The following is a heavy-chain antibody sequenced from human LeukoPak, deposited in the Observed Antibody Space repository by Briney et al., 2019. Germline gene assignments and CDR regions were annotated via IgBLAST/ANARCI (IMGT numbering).Heavy chain of an antibody. CDR3: ASSSGYYGYFDY. V-gene: IGHV1-69*05. Sequence: SVKVSCKASGGTFSSYAISWVRQAPGQGLEWMGRIIPIFGTANYAQKFQGRVTVTTDESTSTAYMELSSLRSEDTAVYYCASSSGYYGYFDYWGQGTLVTVSS. J-gene: IGHJ4*02. CDR2: IIPIFGTA. D-gene: IGHD3-22*01. CDR1: GGTFSSYA.